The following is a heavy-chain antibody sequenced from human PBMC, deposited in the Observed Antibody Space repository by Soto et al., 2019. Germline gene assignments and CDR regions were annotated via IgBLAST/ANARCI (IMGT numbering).Heavy chain of an antibody. CDR3: ATMVPNPAD. D-gene: IGHD3-10*01. J-gene: IGHJ4*02. CDR2: IYHSGST. V-gene: IGHV4-30-2*01. CDR1: GGSISSGGYS. Sequence: SLTMSLTWAVSGGSISSGGYSWSWIRQPPGKGLEWIGYIYHSGSTYYNPSLKSRVTISVDRSKNQFSLKLSSVTAAVTAVYYCATMVPNPADWGQGTLVTVFS.